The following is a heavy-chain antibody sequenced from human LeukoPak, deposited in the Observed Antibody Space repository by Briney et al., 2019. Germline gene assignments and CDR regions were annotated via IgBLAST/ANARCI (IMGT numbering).Heavy chain of an antibody. V-gene: IGHV3-21*04. Sequence: PGGSLRLSCVASGYTFSSYSITWVRQAPGKGLEWVSSTSVRSNYIYYADSVRGRFSISRDDARESLYLQMNSLRAEDTAVYYCAKGSRGNYDYWGRGTLVTVSS. D-gene: IGHD1-26*01. CDR2: TSVRSNYI. J-gene: IGHJ4*02. CDR3: AKGSRGNYDY. CDR1: GYTFSSYS.